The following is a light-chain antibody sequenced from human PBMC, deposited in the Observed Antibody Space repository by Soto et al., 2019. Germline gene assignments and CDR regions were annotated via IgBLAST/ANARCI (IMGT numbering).Light chain of an antibody. V-gene: IGKV3D-15*01. CDR3: QRYNNWPLT. J-gene: IGKJ4*01. CDR2: DAS. Sequence: EIVMTQSPATLSVSPGDRATLSCRASQSVDNDLAWYQQKPGQPPRLLIYDASTRATGIPARFSGSGSGTEFTLSIGSLQSEDFAVYYCQRYNNWPLTFGGGTKVDIK. CDR1: QSVDND.